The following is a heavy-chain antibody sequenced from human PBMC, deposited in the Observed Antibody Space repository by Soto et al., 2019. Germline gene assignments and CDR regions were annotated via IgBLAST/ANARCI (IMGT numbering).Heavy chain of an antibody. J-gene: IGHJ4*02. D-gene: IGHD6-13*01. CDR3: TTDGTARAAAGRDY. Sequence: EVQLVESGGGLVKPGGSLRLSCAASGFTFSNAWMSWVRQAPGKGLEWVGRIKSKTDGGTTNYAAPVKGRFTISRDDSKNTLYLQMNSLKTEDTAVYYCTTDGTARAAAGRDYWGQGTLVTVSS. CDR2: IKSKTDGGTT. V-gene: IGHV3-15*01. CDR1: GFTFSNAW.